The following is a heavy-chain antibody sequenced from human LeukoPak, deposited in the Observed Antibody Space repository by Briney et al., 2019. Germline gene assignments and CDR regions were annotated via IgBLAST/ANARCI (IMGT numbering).Heavy chain of an antibody. CDR2: IYYSGST. Sequence: SETLSLTCTVSGGSISSYYWSWIRQPPGKGLEWIGYIYYSGSTSYNPSLKSRVTISVDTSKNQFSLKLSSVTTADTAVYYCARVRYYYGSGSYLNWFDPWGQGTLVTVSS. V-gene: IGHV4-59*01. CDR1: GGSISSYY. J-gene: IGHJ5*02. CDR3: ARVRYYYGSGSYLNWFDP. D-gene: IGHD3-10*01.